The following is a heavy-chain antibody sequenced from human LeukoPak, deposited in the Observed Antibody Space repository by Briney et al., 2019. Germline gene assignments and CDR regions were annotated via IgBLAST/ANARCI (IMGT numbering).Heavy chain of an antibody. D-gene: IGHD4-17*01. V-gene: IGHV1-69*10. CDR3: ARDTSYGDYAFDI. CDR1: GGTFSSYA. J-gene: IGHJ3*02. CDR2: IIPILGIA. Sequence: VKVFCKSSGGTFSSYAISWVRQAPGQGLEWMGRIIPILGIANYAQKFQGRVTITADKSTSTAYMELSSLRSEDTAVYYCARDTSYGDYAFDIWGQGTMVTVSS.